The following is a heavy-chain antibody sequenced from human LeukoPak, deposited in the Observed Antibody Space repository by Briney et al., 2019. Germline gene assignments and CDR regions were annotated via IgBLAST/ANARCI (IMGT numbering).Heavy chain of an antibody. CDR1: GYTFTSYD. D-gene: IGHD2-15*01. J-gene: IGHJ5*02. CDR3: ATLVVVAPLLFDP. V-gene: IGHV1-8*01. CDR2: MNPNSGNT. Sequence: ASVKVSCKVSGYTFTSYDINLVRQATGQGLEWMGWMNPNSGNTGYAQKFQGRVTMTRNTSISTAYMELSSLRSEDTAVYYCATLVVVAPLLFDPWGQETLVTVSS.